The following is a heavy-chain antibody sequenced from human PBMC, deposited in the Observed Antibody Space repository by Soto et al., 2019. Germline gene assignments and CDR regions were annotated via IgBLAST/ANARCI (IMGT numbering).Heavy chain of an antibody. D-gene: IGHD2-15*01. CDR3: ARDLHSGGKYWYFDL. CDR2: INSFSGDT. CDR1: GYTFTHYG. Sequence: QVQLVQSGAEVKKPGASVKVSCKASGYTFTHYGITWVRQAPGQGLEWMGWINSFSGDTNYPQKLQGRLTMTTDTSTNTVYMDLRNLRSDDTAVYYGARDLHSGGKYWYFDLWGRGTLVPVSS. V-gene: IGHV1-18*01. J-gene: IGHJ2*01.